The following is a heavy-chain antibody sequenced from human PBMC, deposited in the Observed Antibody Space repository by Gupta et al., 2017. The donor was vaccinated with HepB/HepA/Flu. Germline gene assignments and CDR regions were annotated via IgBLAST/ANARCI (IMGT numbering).Heavy chain of an antibody. J-gene: IGHJ4*02. D-gene: IGHD5-12*01. CDR3: ASGSDPPATYFDS. Sequence: DVQLLESGGDLVQPGGSLRLSCAASEFTFNNYALNWVRQAPGKGLEWVSQISASGGSTFFADSVKGRFTISRENAKNTLYLQMNTLRVEDTARYYGASGSDPPATYFDSWGQGTLVTVSS. V-gene: IGHV3-23*01. CDR1: EFTFNNYA. CDR2: ISASGGST.